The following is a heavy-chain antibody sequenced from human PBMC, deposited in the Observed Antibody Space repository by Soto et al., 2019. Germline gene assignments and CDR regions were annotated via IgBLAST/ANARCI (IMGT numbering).Heavy chain of an antibody. V-gene: IGHV3-48*01. Sequence: GGSLRLSCAASGFTPSRLSMNWVRQAPGKGLEWISYINSAGSIIYYADSVKGRFTISRDNSKNTLYLQMNSLRAEDTAVYYCARERGVYCSSTSCPNDYYYYGMDVWGQGTTVTVSS. D-gene: IGHD2-2*01. CDR1: GFTPSRLS. CDR2: INSAGSII. CDR3: ARERGVYCSSTSCPNDYYYYGMDV. J-gene: IGHJ6*02.